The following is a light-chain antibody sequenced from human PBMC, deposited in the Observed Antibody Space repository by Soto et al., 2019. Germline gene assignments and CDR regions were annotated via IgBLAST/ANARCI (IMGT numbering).Light chain of an antibody. Sequence: QSVLTQPPSASGTPGQKVTISCSGSNSNVGNNTVNWYQQFPGTSPILLIEGYNQRPSGGPDRFSGSKSANSASLAISGLKSEDEADYYCAAWDDGLNGWLFGGGTKLTVL. CDR1: NSNVGNNT. CDR2: GYN. CDR3: AAWDDGLNGWL. J-gene: IGLJ3*02. V-gene: IGLV1-44*01.